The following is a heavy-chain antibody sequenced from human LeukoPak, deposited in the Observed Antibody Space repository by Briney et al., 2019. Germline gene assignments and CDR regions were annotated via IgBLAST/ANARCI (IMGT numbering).Heavy chain of an antibody. CDR1: GYTFTGYF. D-gene: IGHD1-1*01. CDR2: VSPGDGAT. CDR3: AREAPTTCYFDY. Sequence: GASVKVSCKASGYTFTGYFVHWVRQAPGQGLEWMGMVSPGDGATGYAQRFQGTVTMTRDTSTRTVYMEVSSLTSEDTAVYYRAREAPTTCYFDYWGQGTLVTVSS. J-gene: IGHJ4*02. V-gene: IGHV1-46*01.